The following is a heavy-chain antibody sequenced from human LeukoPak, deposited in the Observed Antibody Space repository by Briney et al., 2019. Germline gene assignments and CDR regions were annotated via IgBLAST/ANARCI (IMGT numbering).Heavy chain of an antibody. V-gene: IGHV3-48*01. Sequence: GGSLRLSCAASGFTFNTYTMNWVRQAPGKGLEWVSYISGSSGIIDYADSVRGRFTISRDNAKNSLYLQMNSLRAEDTAVYYCARDRVGVQVPAANTNWFDPWGQGTLVTVSS. CDR3: ARDRVGVQVPAANTNWFDP. CDR2: ISGSSGII. D-gene: IGHD2-2*01. CDR1: GFTFNTYT. J-gene: IGHJ5*02.